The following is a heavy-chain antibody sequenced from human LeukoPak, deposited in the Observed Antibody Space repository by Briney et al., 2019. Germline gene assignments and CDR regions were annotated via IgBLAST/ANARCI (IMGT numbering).Heavy chain of an antibody. CDR3: AKDTAVILTAPFDS. D-gene: IGHD2-21*01. Sequence: GGSLRLSCAASGFTVSSNYMTWVRQAPGKGLEWVSAISGSGTNTYYSGSVRGRFTISRDNSNNRLYLQMNSVRAEDTAMYFCAKDTAVILTAPFDSWGQGTLVTVSS. CDR1: GFTVSSNY. V-gene: IGHV3-23*01. CDR2: ISGSGTNT. J-gene: IGHJ4*02.